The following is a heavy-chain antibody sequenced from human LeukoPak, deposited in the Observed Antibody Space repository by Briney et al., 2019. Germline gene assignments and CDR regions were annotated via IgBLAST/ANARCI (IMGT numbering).Heavy chain of an antibody. CDR1: GGTFIIYA. CDR2: IIPIFGTA. V-gene: IGHV1-69*05. Sequence: SVTVSSKASGGTFIIYAISWVRQAPGQGREWMGGIIPIFGTANYAQKFQGRVTITTDESTSTAYMELSSLRSEDTAVYYCAAEKVPAAIFDYWGQGPLVTVSS. J-gene: IGHJ4*02. D-gene: IGHD2-2*01. CDR3: AAEKVPAAIFDY.